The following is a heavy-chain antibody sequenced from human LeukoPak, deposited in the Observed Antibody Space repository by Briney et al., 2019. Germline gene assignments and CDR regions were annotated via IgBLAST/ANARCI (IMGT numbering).Heavy chain of an antibody. CDR3: ARDYYGSGSGAFDI. V-gene: IGHV3-23*01. CDR1: GFTVTDYA. D-gene: IGHD3-10*01. J-gene: IGHJ3*02. Sequence: GGSLRPSCAASGFTVTDYAMTWVRQAPGKGLEWVSAISGSGGSTYYADSVKGRFTISRDNSKNTLYLQMNSLRAEDTAVYYCARDYYGSGSGAFDIWGQGTMVTVSS. CDR2: ISGSGGST.